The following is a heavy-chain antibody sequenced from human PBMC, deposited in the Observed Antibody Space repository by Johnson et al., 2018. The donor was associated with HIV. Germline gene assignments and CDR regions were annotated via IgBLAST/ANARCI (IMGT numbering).Heavy chain of an antibody. J-gene: IGHJ3*02. Sequence: QVQLVESGGGVVQPGRSLRLSCAASGFTFSSYGMHWVRQAPGKGLEWVAVISYDGSNKYYADSVKGRFTISRDNSKNSLYLQMNSLRAEDTALYYCAKDSVGYYYSSGSDAFDIWGQGTMVTVSS. CDR2: ISYDGSNK. CDR3: AKDSVGYYYSSGSDAFDI. D-gene: IGHD3-22*01. CDR1: GFTFSSYG. V-gene: IGHV3-30*18.